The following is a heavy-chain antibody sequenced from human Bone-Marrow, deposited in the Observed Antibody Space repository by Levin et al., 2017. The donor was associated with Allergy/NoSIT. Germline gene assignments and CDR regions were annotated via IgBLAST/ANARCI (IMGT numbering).Heavy chain of an antibody. CDR1: GFTFSNSA. CDR3: ARDPSSLRAVAGTFDY. J-gene: IGHJ4*02. CDR2: ISYGGNNK. D-gene: IGHD6-19*01. Sequence: LSLTCAASGFTFSNSALHWVRQAPGKGLEWVAVISYGGNNKYYADSVKGRFTISRDNSKNTLYLQMNSLRAEDTAVYYCARDPSSLRAVAGTFDYWGQGTLVTVSS. V-gene: IGHV3-30-3*01.